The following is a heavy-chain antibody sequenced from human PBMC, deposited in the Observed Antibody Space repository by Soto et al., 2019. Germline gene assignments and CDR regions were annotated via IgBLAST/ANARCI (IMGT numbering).Heavy chain of an antibody. CDR3: ARDAASSLDH. V-gene: IGHV3-21*01. J-gene: IGHJ4*02. Sequence: WGSLRLSCAASGFTFKLYTIRFVRQAPGEGLEWVSFCTPSSSSISYADSVEGRFTISRDNARNSLYLQIHNLRAEDTAVYYCARDAASSLDHWGQGTLVTVSS. CDR2: CTPSSSSI. CDR1: GFTFKLYT. D-gene: IGHD6-13*01.